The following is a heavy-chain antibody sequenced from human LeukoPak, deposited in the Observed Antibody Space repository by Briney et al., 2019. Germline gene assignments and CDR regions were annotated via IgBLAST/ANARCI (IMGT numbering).Heavy chain of an antibody. CDR2: MNPNSGNT. D-gene: IGHD6-13*01. CDR1: GGTFSSYA. Sequence: ASVKVSCKASGGTFSSYAISWVRQAPGQGLEWMGWMNPNSGNTGYAQKFQGRVTITRNTSISTAYMELSSLRSEDTAVYYCARVRADSSWYLKPPRNAFDIWGQGTMVTVPS. CDR3: ARVRADSSWYLKPPRNAFDI. V-gene: IGHV1-8*03. J-gene: IGHJ3*02.